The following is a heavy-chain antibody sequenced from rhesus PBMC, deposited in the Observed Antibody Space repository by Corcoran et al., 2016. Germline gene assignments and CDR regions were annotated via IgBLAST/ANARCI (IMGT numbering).Heavy chain of an antibody. Sequence: QVQLQESGPGLVKPSETLSLTCAVSGGPISSNYWSWIRQPPGKGLEWIGRISGSGGSTDYNPSLKSLVTISTNTSKNQCSRKLSSVTAADTAVYYCAISGSWNLDAFDFWGQGLRVTVSS. CDR1: GGPISSNY. CDR3: AISGSWNLDAFDF. J-gene: IGHJ3*01. V-gene: IGHV4-173*01. D-gene: IGHD6-25*01. CDR2: ISGSGGST.